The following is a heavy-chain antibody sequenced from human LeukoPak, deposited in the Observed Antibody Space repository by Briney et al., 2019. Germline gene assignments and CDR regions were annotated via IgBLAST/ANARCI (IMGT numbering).Heavy chain of an antibody. V-gene: IGHV1-69*04. CDR1: GGTFSSYA. CDR2: IIPILGIA. Sequence: SVKVSCKASGGTFSSYAISWVRQAPGQGVEWMGRIIPILGIANYAQKFQGRVTITADKSTSTAYMELSSLRSEDTAVYYCARYYYDSSGYYYWGQGTLVTVSS. J-gene: IGHJ4*02. D-gene: IGHD3-22*01. CDR3: ARYYYDSSGYYY.